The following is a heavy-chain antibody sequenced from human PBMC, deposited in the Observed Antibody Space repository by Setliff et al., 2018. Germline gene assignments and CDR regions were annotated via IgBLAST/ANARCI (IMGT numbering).Heavy chain of an antibody. CDR2: IYYRGDT. CDR1: GASLSSGTYY. CDR3: ARTSSGRYFDL. J-gene: IGHJ2*01. Sequence: PSETLSLTCTVSGASLSSGTYYWGWIRQPPGKGLEWIGRIYYRGDTYYSPSLKSRVTMSVDTSKNQFSLNLYSVTAADTAVYYCARTSSGRYFDLWGRGTLVTVSS. V-gene: IGHV4-39*07.